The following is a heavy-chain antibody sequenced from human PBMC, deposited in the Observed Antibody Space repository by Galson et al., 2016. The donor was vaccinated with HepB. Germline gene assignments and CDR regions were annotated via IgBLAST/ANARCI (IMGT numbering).Heavy chain of an antibody. CDR2: IFPSGST. J-gene: IGHJ4*02. CDR1: GASISSRYW. D-gene: IGHD2-21*01. V-gene: IGHV4-4*02. CDR3: ARQDVWSIEY. Sequence: SETLSLTCVVSGASISSRYWWSWVRQNPAKGMEWIGEIFPSGSTNYNPSLQSRVTISLDESDNQFSLEMTSVSAADTAVYYCARQDVWSIEYWGQGILVTVSS.